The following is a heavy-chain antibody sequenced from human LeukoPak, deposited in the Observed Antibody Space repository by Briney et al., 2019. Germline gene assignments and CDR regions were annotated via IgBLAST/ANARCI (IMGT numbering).Heavy chain of an antibody. Sequence: GGSLRLSCAASGFTFSSYGMHWVRQAPGKGLEWVAFIRYDGSNKYYADSVKGRFTISRDNSKNTLYLQMNSLRTEDTAVYYCARGPSGYHNTGGQGTLVTVSS. D-gene: IGHD5-12*01. CDR1: GFTFSSYG. J-gene: IGHJ4*02. CDR3: ARGPSGYHNT. V-gene: IGHV3-30*02. CDR2: IRYDGSNK.